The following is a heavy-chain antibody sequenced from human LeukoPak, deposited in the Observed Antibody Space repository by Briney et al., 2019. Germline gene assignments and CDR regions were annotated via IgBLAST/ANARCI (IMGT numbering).Heavy chain of an antibody. Sequence: GASVKVSCKASGYTFTSYYMHWVRQAPGQGLEWMGWINPNSGGTNYAQKFQGRVTMTRDTSISTAYMELSRLRSDDTAVFYCARVYYYASGRLDPWGQGTLITVSS. V-gene: IGHV1-2*02. CDR2: INPNSGGT. CDR1: GYTFTSYY. J-gene: IGHJ5*02. D-gene: IGHD3-10*01. CDR3: ARVYYYASGRLDP.